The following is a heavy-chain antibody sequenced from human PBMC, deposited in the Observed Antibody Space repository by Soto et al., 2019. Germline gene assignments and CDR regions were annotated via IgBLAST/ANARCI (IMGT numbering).Heavy chain of an antibody. CDR3: AKGLLAIVGTTLPRDAFNT. J-gene: IGHJ3*02. CDR2: ISHDGSYK. V-gene: IGHV3-30*18. D-gene: IGHD1-26*01. CDR1: GFSFTTYV. Sequence: ESGGGVVQPGRSLRLSCAASGFSFTTYVMHWVRQAPGKGLEWVAVISHDGSYKYYGDAVKGRFTISRDTSKNAVYLEMTSLRPEDTAVYYCAKGLLAIVGTTLPRDAFNTWGQGTMVTVSS.